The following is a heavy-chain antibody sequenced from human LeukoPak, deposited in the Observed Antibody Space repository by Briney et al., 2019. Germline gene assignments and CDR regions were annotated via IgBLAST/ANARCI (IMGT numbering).Heavy chain of an antibody. CDR3: VRENLIGCRRWFHLDA. D-gene: IGHD3-10*01. Sequence: ASVKVSCKASGYIFLSYGIPWLRPAPGQGLEWMGWISTDSGNTKYAPNIQGRVTMTTERSTSTVYLELRSLMSKDTAVYYCVRENLIGCRRWFHLDAWGQGTLVTVSS. V-gene: IGHV1-18*01. CDR2: ISTDSGNT. CDR1: GYIFLSYG. J-gene: IGHJ4*02.